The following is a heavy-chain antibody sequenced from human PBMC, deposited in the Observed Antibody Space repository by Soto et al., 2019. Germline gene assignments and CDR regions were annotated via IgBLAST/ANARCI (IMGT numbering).Heavy chain of an antibody. CDR2: ISSSSSYT. J-gene: IGHJ6*02. Sequence: QVQLVESGGGLVKPGGSLRLSCADSGLTFSDYYMSWIRQAPGKGLEWVSYISSSSSYTNYADSVKGLFTISRDNAKNSLYLQMNSLRAEDTAVYYCARGDPPLWFGEGGQGTTVTVSS. CDR3: ARGDPPLWFGE. V-gene: IGHV3-11*05. CDR1: GLTFSDYY. D-gene: IGHD3-10*01.